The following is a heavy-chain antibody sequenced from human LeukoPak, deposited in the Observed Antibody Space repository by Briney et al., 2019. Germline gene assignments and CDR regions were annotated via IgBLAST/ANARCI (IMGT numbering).Heavy chain of an antibody. D-gene: IGHD2-21*01. Sequence: PGGSLRLSCSASGFTFSSFALSWVRQAPGKGLEWVSGIIGNGGSAYYADSVKGRFTISRDNSKNTLYLQTNSLRAEDTAVYYCAKIVGSRHCWGQGTLVTVSS. CDR1: GFTFSSFA. CDR3: AKIVGSRHC. J-gene: IGHJ4*02. V-gene: IGHV3-23*01. CDR2: IIGNGGSA.